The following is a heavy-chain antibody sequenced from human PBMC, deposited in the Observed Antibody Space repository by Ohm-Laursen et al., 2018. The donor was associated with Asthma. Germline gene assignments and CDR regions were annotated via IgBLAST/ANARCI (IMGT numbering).Heavy chain of an antibody. Sequence: SDTLSLTCTVSGGSVSSGSYYWSWIRQPPGKGLEWIGCIHKSGSTNYNPSLKRRVTISVDTSRNQFSLKMSSVTAADTALYFCARVSGRFHYGSSGSQPTFLGFGMDVWGQGTTVAVSS. V-gene: IGHV4-61*01. D-gene: IGHD3-22*01. CDR1: GGSVSSGSYY. CDR3: ARVSGRFHYGSSGSQPTFLGFGMDV. CDR2: IHKSGST. J-gene: IGHJ6*02.